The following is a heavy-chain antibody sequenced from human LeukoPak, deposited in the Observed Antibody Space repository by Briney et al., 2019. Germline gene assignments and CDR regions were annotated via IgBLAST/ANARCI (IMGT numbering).Heavy chain of an antibody. CDR2: IYYSGST. D-gene: IGHD5-24*01. CDR1: GGSISSGDYY. V-gene: IGHV4-30-4*01. CDR3: ARVLFGGGYYFDY. Sequence: SETLSLTCTVSGGSISSGDYYWSWIRQPPGKGLEWIGYIYYSGSTYYNPSLKSRVTISVDTSKNRFSLKLSSVTAADTAVYYCARVLFGGGYYFDYWGQGTLVTVSS. J-gene: IGHJ4*02.